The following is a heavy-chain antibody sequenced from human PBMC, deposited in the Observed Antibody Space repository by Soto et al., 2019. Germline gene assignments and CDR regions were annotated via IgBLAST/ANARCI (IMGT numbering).Heavy chain of an antibody. CDR1: GGTFSSYT. CDR2: IIPILGIA. J-gene: IGHJ5*02. Sequence: GASVKVSCKASGGTFSSYTISWVRQAPGQGLEWMGRIIPILGIANYAQKFQGRVTITADKSTSTAYMELSSLRSEDSAVYYCARWAGYSYGSPDWFDPWGQGTLVTVSS. D-gene: IGHD5-18*01. CDR3: ARWAGYSYGSPDWFDP. V-gene: IGHV1-69*02.